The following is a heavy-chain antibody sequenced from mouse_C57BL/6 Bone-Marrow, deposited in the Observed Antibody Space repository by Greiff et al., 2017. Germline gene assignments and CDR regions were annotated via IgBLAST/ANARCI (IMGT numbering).Heavy chain of an antibody. V-gene: IGHV1-55*01. CDR3: ARWSSYSYYAMDY. Sequence: QVQLQQPGAELVKPGASVKMSCKASGYTFTSYWITWVKQRPGQGLEWIGDIYPGSGSTKYNEKFKSKATLTVDTSSSTAYMPLSSLTSEDSAVYYCARWSSYSYYAMDYLGQGTSVTVSS. CDR1: GYTFTSYW. CDR2: IYPGSGST. D-gene: IGHD1-1*01. J-gene: IGHJ4*01.